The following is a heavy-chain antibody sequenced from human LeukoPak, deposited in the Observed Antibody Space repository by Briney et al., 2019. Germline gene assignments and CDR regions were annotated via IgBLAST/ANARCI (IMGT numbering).Heavy chain of an antibody. D-gene: IGHD5-18*01. CDR2: VSYTRIAT. V-gene: IGHV3-23*05. J-gene: IGHJ3*02. CDR1: GFTFSSFA. CDR3: AKAFREFGTSSSYSSFDT. Sequence: GGSLRLACAASGFTFSSFALSWVRQAPGKGLEWVSGVSYTRIATYYADSVKGRFTISRDDSQNILYLQMNGLRAEDTAVYFCAKAFREFGTSSSYSSFDTWGQGTMVTVSS.